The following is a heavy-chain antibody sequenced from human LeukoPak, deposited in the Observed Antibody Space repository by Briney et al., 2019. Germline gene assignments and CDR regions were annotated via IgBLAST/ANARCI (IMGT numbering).Heavy chain of an antibody. D-gene: IGHD6-13*01. J-gene: IGHJ4*02. CDR2: INPNSGGT. CDR1: GYTFTGYY. V-gene: IGHV1-2*02. Sequence: ASVKVSCKASGYTFTGYYMHWVRQAPGQGLEWMGWINPNSGGTNYAQKFQGRVTITRDTSASTAYMELSSLRSEDMAVYYCARVAAAGEFDYWGQGTLVTVSS. CDR3: ARVAAAGEFDY.